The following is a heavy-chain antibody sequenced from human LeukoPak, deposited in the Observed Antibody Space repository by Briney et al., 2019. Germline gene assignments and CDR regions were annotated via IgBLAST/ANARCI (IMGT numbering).Heavy chain of an antibody. CDR1: GFNVRGYS. CDR2: MSSSATYI. D-gene: IGHD2-2*01. V-gene: IGHV3-21*01. Sequence: GGSLRLSCTASGFNVRGYSLNWVRQAPGKGLEWVSYMSSSATYINYADSVKGRFTISRDNAKNSVFLQMNSLRVEDTAVYYCASALGYCSATSCYSNWFDPWGQGTLVTVSS. J-gene: IGHJ5*02. CDR3: ASALGYCSATSCYSNWFDP.